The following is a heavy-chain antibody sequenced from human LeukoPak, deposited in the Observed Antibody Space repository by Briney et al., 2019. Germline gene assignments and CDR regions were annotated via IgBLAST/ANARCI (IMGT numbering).Heavy chain of an antibody. J-gene: IGHJ6*02. V-gene: IGHV3-30-3*01. CDR2: ISYDGSNK. D-gene: IGHD2-2*01. Sequence: GGSLRLSCAASGFTFSSYAMHWVRQAPGKGLEWVAVISYDGSNKYYADSVKGRFTISRDNSKNTLYLQMNSLRAEDTAVYYCAREELVPAATWPPYYYYGMDAWGQGTTVTVSS. CDR1: GFTFSSYA. CDR3: AREELVPAATWPPYYYYGMDA.